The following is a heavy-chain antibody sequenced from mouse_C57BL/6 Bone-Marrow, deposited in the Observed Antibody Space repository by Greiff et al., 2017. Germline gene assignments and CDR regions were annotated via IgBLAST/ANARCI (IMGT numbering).Heavy chain of an antibody. J-gene: IGHJ3*01. CDR2: LWWDDAK. V-gene: IGHV8-8*01. CDR1: GFSLTTFGMG. D-gene: IGHD6-1*01. Sequence: QVPLKVSGPGILQPSPTLSLSCSFSGFSLTTFGMGVGWLRPPSGKGLEWLAHLWWDDAKYYNPALENSPTISKDTSKTQVVLKSANVDEADAAKYYGARSLSAWFAYWGQGTLVTVSA. CDR3: ARSLSAWFAY.